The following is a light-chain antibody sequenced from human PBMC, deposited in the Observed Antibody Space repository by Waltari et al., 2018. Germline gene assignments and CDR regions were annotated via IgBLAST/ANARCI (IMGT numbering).Light chain of an antibody. V-gene: IGLV2-11*01. J-gene: IGLJ2*01. Sequence: QSALTQSRSVSASPRQSVTIPCTGLNDDVGGYTYVSWYLQHPGQAPKLLIYDVNKRPSGVPDRFSGSSSGSTASLTIAGLQTEDEAHYYCCSYAGSRKVFGGGTKLTVL. CDR1: NDDVGGYTY. CDR2: DVN. CDR3: CSYAGSRKV.